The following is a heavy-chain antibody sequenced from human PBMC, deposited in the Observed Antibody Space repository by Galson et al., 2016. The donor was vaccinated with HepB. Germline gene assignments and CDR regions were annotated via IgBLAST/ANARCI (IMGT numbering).Heavy chain of an antibody. Sequence: SLRLSCATSGFTFGDYAMSWFRQAPGKGLEWVGFIRSIDYGATTEYAASVKDRFTISRDGAKSIAYLQMNSLKTDDTAIYYCSRGPSNHDILAAFSALPDYWGQGTLVTVSS. CDR1: GFTFGDYA. CDR3: SRGPSNHDILAAFSALPDY. D-gene: IGHD3-9*01. J-gene: IGHJ4*02. V-gene: IGHV3-49*01. CDR2: IRSIDYGATT.